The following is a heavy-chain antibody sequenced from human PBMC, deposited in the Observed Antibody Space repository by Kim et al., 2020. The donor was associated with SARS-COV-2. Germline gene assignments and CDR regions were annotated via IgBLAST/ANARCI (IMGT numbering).Heavy chain of an antibody. CDR3: ASTRGVIQLWLRGRGYYSMHL. CDR1: GYTFTSYA. V-gene: IGHV1-3*01. J-gene: IGHJ6*02. D-gene: IGHD5-18*01. Sequence: ASVKVSCKASGYTFTSYAMHWVRQAPGQRLEWMGWINAGNGNTKYSQKFQGRVIITRDTSASTAYMELSSLRSEDTAVYYCASTRGVIQLWLRGRGYYSMHLWGQRTRVTVSS. CDR2: INAGNGNT.